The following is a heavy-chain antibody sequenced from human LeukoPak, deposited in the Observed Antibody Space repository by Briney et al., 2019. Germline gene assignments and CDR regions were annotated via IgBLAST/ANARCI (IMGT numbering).Heavy chain of an antibody. D-gene: IGHD3-3*01. Sequence: SETLSLTCTVSGGSISSYYWSWIRQPPGKGLEWIGYIYYSGSTYYNPSLKSRVTISVDTSKNQFSLKLSSVTAADTAVYYCARSGITIFGVAPGGDYWGQGTLVTVSS. J-gene: IGHJ4*02. CDR2: IYYSGST. V-gene: IGHV4-59*04. CDR1: GGSISSYY. CDR3: ARSGITIFGVAPGGDY.